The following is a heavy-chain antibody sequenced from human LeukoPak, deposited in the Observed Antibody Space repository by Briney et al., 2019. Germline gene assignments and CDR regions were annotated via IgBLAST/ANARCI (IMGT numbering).Heavy chain of an antibody. J-gene: IGHJ6*02. CDR1: GFTFSSYG. D-gene: IGHD6-6*01. Sequence: GGSPRLSCAASGFTFSSYGMHWVRQAPGKGLEWVAVIWYDGSNKYYADSVKGRFTISRDNSKNTLYLQMNSLRAEDTAVYYCAREQQLVAYYYYGMDVWGQGTTVTVSS. V-gene: IGHV3-33*01. CDR2: IWYDGSNK. CDR3: AREQQLVAYYYYGMDV.